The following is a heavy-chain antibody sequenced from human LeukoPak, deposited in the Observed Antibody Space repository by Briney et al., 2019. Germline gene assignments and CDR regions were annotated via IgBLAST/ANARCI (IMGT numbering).Heavy chain of an antibody. Sequence: SETLSLTCTVSGGSISSYYWSWIRQPAGKGLEWIGRIYTSGSTNYNPSLKSRVTMSVDTSKNQFSLKLSSVTAADTAVYYCARDGRDSSSWYGDAFDIWGQGTMVTVSS. D-gene: IGHD6-13*01. CDR3: ARDGRDSSSWYGDAFDI. V-gene: IGHV4-4*07. CDR1: GGSISSYY. CDR2: IYTSGST. J-gene: IGHJ3*02.